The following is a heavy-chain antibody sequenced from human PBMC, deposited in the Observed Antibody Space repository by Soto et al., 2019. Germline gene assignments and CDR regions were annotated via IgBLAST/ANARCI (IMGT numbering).Heavy chain of an antibody. J-gene: IGHJ4*02. CDR2: ISNSGGNT. Sequence: EVQLLQSGGGSVQPGGSLRLSCAASGFTFSSYAISWVRQAPGKGLEWVSAISNSGGNTYYADSVMGRFTISRDNSKNTLFLQMNSLRAEDTAISYCAKEWGRPLDYWGQGTLVTVSS. CDR3: AKEWGRPLDY. V-gene: IGHV3-23*01. D-gene: IGHD7-27*01. CDR1: GFTFSSYA.